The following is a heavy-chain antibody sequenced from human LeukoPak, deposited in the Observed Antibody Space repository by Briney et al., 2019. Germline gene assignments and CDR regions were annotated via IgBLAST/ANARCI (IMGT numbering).Heavy chain of an antibody. D-gene: IGHD4-17*01. CDR3: ARHWDYGDYAGYAFDI. Sequence: SETLSLTCTVSGGSISSYYWNWIRQPPGKGLEWIGSIYYSGSTYYNPSLKSRVTISVDTSKNQFSLKLSSVTAADTAVYYCARHWDYGDYAGYAFDIWGQGTMVTVSS. J-gene: IGHJ3*02. CDR1: GGSISSYY. CDR2: IYYSGST. V-gene: IGHV4-39*01.